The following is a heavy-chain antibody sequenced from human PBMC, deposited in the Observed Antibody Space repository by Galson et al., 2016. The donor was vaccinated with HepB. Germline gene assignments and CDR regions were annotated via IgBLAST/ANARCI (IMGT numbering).Heavy chain of an antibody. V-gene: IGHV4-38-2*01. CDR2: MSHRGST. Sequence: SETLSLTCAVSGYFIKNGFSWGWVRQTPGKGLEWIGSMSHRGSTHYNPSLKSRVTISVDTSKNQFSLKLTSLTAADTAVLFCARSYGAGTCLYWGQGSLVTVSS. J-gene: IGHJ4*02. D-gene: IGHD3/OR15-3a*01. CDR3: ARSYGAGTCLY. CDR1: GYFIKNGFS.